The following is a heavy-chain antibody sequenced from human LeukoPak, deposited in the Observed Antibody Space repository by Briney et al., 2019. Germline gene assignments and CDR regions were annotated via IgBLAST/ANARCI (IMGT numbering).Heavy chain of an antibody. J-gene: IGHJ5*02. CDR3: ARDSPDRRYSSSWIDH. V-gene: IGHV3-53*01. CDR2: IYSAGST. CDR1: GFTVSSSY. D-gene: IGHD6-13*01. Sequence: GGSLRLSCAASGFTVSSSYMSWVRQAPGKGLEWVSVIYSAGSTYYAASVKGRFTISRDNSKNTLYLQMNSLRAEDTAVYYCARDSPDRRYSSSWIDHWGQGTLVTVSS.